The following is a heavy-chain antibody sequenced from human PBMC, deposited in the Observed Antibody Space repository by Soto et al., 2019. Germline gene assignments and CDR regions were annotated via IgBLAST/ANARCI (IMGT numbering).Heavy chain of an antibody. Sequence: QVQLVQSGAEVKKPGASVRVSCKASGYTFTNYAIHWVRQAPGQRLEWMGWINAGNGNTKYSQKFQGRVTITRDTSASAAYMELSSLRSEDTAVYYCARDRSGCFDSWGQGILVTVSS. CDR1: GYTFTNYA. CDR2: INAGNGNT. D-gene: IGHD6-19*01. CDR3: ARDRSGCFDS. V-gene: IGHV1-3*01. J-gene: IGHJ4*02.